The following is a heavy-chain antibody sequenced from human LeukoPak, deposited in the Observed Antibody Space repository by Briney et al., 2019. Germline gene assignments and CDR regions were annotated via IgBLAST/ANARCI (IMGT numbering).Heavy chain of an antibody. CDR3: ARAREFALFDY. Sequence: PGGSLRLSCAASGFTFSSYGMHWVRQAPGKGLEWVTVIWYDGSNKYYVDSVKGRFTISRDNPKNTLYLQMNSLRAEDTAVYYCARAREFALFDYWGQGTLVTVSS. CDR1: GFTFSSYG. J-gene: IGHJ4*02. CDR2: IWYDGSNK. V-gene: IGHV3-33*01. D-gene: IGHD3-10*01.